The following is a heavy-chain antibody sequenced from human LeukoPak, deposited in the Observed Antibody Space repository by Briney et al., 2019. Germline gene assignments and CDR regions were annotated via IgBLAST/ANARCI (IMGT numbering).Heavy chain of an antibody. CDR1: GYTFTSYD. J-gene: IGHJ6*03. D-gene: IGHD6-13*01. V-gene: IGHV1-8*03. CDR3: ARGGSWYYYYYYNMNV. CDR2: MNPNSGNT. Sequence: ASVKVSCKASGYTFTSYDINWVRQATGQGLEWMGWMNPNSGNTGYAQKFQGRVTITRNTSISTAYMELSSLRSEDTAVYYCARGGSWYYYYYYNMNVWGKGTTVTVSS.